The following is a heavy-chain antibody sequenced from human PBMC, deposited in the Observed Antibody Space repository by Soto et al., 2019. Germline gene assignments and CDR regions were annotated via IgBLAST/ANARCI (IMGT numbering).Heavy chain of an antibody. CDR1: GDSISSDHW. CDR3: ARESSRDYHYGMDV. CDR2: IYHRGSP. D-gene: IGHD2-15*01. J-gene: IGHJ6*02. Sequence: TLSLTCAVSGDSISSDHWWSWVHQPPGKGLEWIGEIYHRGSPNYNPSLKSRVTISVDKSKNQFSLKLSSVTAADTAVYYCARESSRDYHYGMDVWGQGTTVTVSS. V-gene: IGHV4-4*02.